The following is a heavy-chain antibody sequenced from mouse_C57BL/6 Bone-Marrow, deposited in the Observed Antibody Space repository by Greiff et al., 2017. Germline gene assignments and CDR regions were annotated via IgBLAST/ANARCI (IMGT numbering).Heavy chain of an antibody. D-gene: IGHD2-4*01. CDR3: ARVDYDWYFDV. CDR2: ISSGSSTI. J-gene: IGHJ1*03. V-gene: IGHV5-17*01. CDR1: GFTFSDYG. Sequence: EVHLVESGGGLVKPGGSLKLSCAASGFTFSDYGMHWVRQAPEKGLEWVAYISSGSSTIYYADTVKGRFTISRDNAKNTLFLQMTSLRSEDTAMYYCARVDYDWYFDVWGTGTTVTVSS.